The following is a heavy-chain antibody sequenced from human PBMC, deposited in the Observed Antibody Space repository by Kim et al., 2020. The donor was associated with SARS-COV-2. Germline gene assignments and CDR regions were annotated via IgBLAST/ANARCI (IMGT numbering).Heavy chain of an antibody. D-gene: IGHD2-2*01. Sequence: GGSLRLSCAASGFTFSSYAMHWVRQAPGKGLEWVAVISYDGSNKYYADSVKGRFTISRDNPKNTLYLQMNSLRAEDTAVYYCARDEGSPQLILKGVYWG. J-gene: IGHJ4*01. V-gene: IGHV3-30-3*01. CDR3: ARDEGSPQLILKGVY. CDR2: ISYDGSNK. CDR1: GFTFSSYA.